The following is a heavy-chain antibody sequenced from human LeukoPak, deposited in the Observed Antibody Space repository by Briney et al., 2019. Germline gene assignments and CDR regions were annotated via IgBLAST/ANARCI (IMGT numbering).Heavy chain of an antibody. CDR2: INPSGGST. CDR3: ARELFGSTSCYDY. CDR1: GYTFTSYY. V-gene: IGHV1-46*01. Sequence: ASVKVSCKASGYTFTSYYMHWVRQAPGQGLEWMGIINPSGGSTSYAQKFQGRVTMTRDTSISTAYMELSRLRSDDTAVYYCARELFGSTSCYDYWGQGTLVTVSS. J-gene: IGHJ4*02. D-gene: IGHD2-2*01.